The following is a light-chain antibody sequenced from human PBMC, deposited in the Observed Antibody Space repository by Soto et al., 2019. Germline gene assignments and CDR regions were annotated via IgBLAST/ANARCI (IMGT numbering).Light chain of an antibody. CDR3: QQLNTYPRT. J-gene: IGKJ1*01. Sequence: DIQMTQSPSFLSASVGDRVTITCRASQGISFYLAWYQQKPGRAPKLLIYGASTLQGGVPSRFSGSGSGTEFTLTITSLQPEDFATYFCQQLNTYPRTFGQGTKVDIK. V-gene: IGKV1-9*01. CDR2: GAS. CDR1: QGISFY.